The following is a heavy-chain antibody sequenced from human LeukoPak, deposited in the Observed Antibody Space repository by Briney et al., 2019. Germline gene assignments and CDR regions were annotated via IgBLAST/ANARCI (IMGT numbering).Heavy chain of an antibody. J-gene: IGHJ3*02. CDR3: ARGTQLVHAFDI. Sequence: NPSETLSLTCTVSGGSISSYYWSWIRQPPGKGLEWIGYIYYSGSTNYNPSLKSRVTISVDTSKNQFSLKLSSVTAADTAVYYCARGTQLVHAFDIWGQGTMVTVSS. V-gene: IGHV4-59*01. CDR2: IYYSGST. D-gene: IGHD6-6*01. CDR1: GGSISSYY.